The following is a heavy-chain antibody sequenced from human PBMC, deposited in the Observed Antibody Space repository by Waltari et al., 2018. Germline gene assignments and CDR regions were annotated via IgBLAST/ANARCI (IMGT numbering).Heavy chain of an antibody. J-gene: IGHJ4*02. V-gene: IGHV3-7*01. CDR3: ARDGDRNYDY. CDR2: IKTDGREE. D-gene: IGHD1-7*01. Sequence: EVQLVESGGGLVQPGGSMRLSCSTPGSTFSEYWMTWVRQAPGKGLEWVGNIKTDGREEYYTDSVKGRFIISRDNAKNSLFLQMDSLRVEDTAVYYCARDGDRNYDYWGQGTLVTVSS. CDR1: GSTFSEYW.